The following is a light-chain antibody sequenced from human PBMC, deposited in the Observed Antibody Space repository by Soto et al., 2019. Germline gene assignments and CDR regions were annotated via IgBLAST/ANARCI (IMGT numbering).Light chain of an antibody. V-gene: IGLV2-14*01. J-gene: IGLJ1*01. Sequence: ALTQPASVSGSPGQSITISCTGTSSDVGSYNRVSWYQQPPGTAPKLIIYEVRNRPSGVSNRFSGSKSGNTAYLTISGLQAEDEADYFCNSYTTSSTYVFGTGTKVTVL. CDR3: NSYTTSSTYV. CDR2: EVR. CDR1: SSDVGSYNR.